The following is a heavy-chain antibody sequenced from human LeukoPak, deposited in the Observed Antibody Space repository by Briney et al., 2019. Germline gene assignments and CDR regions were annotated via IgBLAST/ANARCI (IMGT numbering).Heavy chain of an antibody. CDR2: IYYSGST. D-gene: IGHD3-22*01. J-gene: IGHJ4*02. CDR1: GGSISSSSYY. V-gene: IGHV4-39*07. CDR3: ARELEWYYYDSSGYTLGGYYFDY. Sequence: SETLSLTCTVSGGSISSSSYYWGWIRQPPGKGLEWIGSIYYSGSTYYNPSLKSRVTISVDTSKNQFSLKPSSVTAADTAVYYCARELEWYYYDSSGYTLGGYYFDYWGQGTLVTVSS.